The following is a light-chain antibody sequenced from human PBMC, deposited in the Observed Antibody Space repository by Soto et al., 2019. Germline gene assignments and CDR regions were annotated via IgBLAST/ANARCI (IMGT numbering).Light chain of an antibody. V-gene: IGKV3-15*01. CDR3: QQDNNWPLT. J-gene: IGKJ4*01. CDR1: QSVSTN. Sequence: EVVVTQSPATLSVSPGERVTLSCRASQSVSTNLAWYQQKPGQPPRHLISGASTRATDIPARFSGSGSGTEFTLTISSLQSEDLAVYYCQQDNNWPLTFGGGTKVEIK. CDR2: GAS.